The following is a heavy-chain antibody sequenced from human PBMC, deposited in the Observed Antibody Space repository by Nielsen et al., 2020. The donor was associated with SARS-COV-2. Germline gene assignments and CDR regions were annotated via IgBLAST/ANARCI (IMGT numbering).Heavy chain of an antibody. CDR2: ISGRGHKS. CDR1: GFSFNKHA. Sequence: GGSLRLSCAASGFSFNKHAMDWVRQAPGKGLEWVSGISGRGHKSFYADSVKGRFTISRDNSKNTVYLQMHSLRAEDTALYYCAKENFESTDYGEDAFDIWGQGTLVTVSS. J-gene: IGHJ3*02. D-gene: IGHD4/OR15-4a*01. V-gene: IGHV3-23*01. CDR3: AKENFESTDYGEDAFDI.